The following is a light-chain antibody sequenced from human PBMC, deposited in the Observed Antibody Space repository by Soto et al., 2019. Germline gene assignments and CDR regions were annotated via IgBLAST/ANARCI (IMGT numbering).Light chain of an antibody. Sequence: DIQMTQSLSTLSESLGDRVTITCLASQSISSWLAWYQQKPGKAPKLLIYKASSLESGVPSRFSGSGSGTEFTLTISSLQPDDFATYYCQQYNSYSRTFGQGTKVDI. CDR1: QSISSW. CDR3: QQYNSYSRT. J-gene: IGKJ1*01. CDR2: KAS. V-gene: IGKV1-5*03.